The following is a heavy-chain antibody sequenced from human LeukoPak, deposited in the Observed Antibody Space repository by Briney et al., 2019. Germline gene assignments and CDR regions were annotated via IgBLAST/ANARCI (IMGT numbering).Heavy chain of an antibody. CDR1: GFTFSSYA. CDR3: AKGDIVVVPAANPDFDY. J-gene: IGHJ4*02. D-gene: IGHD2-2*01. Sequence: PGGSLRLSCAASGFTFSSYAMSWVRQAPGKGLEWVSAISCSGGSTYYADSVKGRFTISRDNSKNTLYLQMNSLRAEDTAVYYCAKGDIVVVPAANPDFDYWGQGTLVTVSS. CDR2: ISCSGGST. V-gene: IGHV3-23*01.